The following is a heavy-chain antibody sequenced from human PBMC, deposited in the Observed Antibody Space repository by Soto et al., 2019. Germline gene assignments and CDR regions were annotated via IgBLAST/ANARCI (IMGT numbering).Heavy chain of an antibody. CDR3: AAASNRYGDPSFDY. CDR1: GFTFTTSA. Sequence: ASVKVSCKASGFTFTTSAMQWVRQARGQRLEWIGKIVDGSGNTKYAQKFQERDTITRDMPTSTAYMELSSLRSEDTVVYYCAAASNRYGDPSFDYWGQGTLVTVSS. V-gene: IGHV1-58*02. J-gene: IGHJ4*02. D-gene: IGHD4-17*01. CDR2: IVDGSGNT.